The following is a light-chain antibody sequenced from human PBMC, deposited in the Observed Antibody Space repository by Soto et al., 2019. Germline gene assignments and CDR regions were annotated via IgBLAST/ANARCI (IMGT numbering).Light chain of an antibody. CDR3: QQYGSSPQA. CDR1: QSVSSSY. J-gene: IGKJ2*01. CDR2: GAS. Sequence: EIVLTQSPGTLSLSPGERATLSCRASQSVSSSYLAWYQQKPGQAPRLLIYGASSRATGIPDRFSGSGSGTDFTLTISRLEPEVFAVYCCQQYGSSPQAFXQGTK. V-gene: IGKV3-20*01.